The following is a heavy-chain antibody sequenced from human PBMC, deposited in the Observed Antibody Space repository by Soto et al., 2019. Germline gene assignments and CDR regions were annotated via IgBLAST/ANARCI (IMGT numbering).Heavy chain of an antibody. CDR2: ISGSGDDT. Sequence: QLLESGGGFVQPGGSLRLSCVASGFTFSNFAMAWVRQAPGEGLECVAAISGSGDDTFYADSMKGRFTISRDNSKDTLYLPINSLRAEDTAVYYCANPIPKTGTTFGFWGQGTLVTVSS. D-gene: IGHD1-1*01. V-gene: IGHV3-23*01. J-gene: IGHJ4*02. CDR1: GFTFSNFA. CDR3: ANPIPKTGTTFGF.